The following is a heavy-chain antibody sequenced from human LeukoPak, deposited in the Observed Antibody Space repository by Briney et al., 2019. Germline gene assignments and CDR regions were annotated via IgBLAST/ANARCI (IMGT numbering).Heavy chain of an antibody. V-gene: IGHV1-8*01. D-gene: IGHD6-19*01. J-gene: IGHJ6*02. CDR2: MNPNSGNT. CDR1: GYTFTSYD. Sequence: ASVKVFCKASGYTFTSYDINWVRQATGQGLEWMGWMNPNSGNTGYAQKFQGRVTMTRNTSISTAYMELSSLRSEDTAVYYCARGREYSSGWYPYYYYGMDVWGQGTTVTVSS. CDR3: ARGREYSSGWYPYYYYGMDV.